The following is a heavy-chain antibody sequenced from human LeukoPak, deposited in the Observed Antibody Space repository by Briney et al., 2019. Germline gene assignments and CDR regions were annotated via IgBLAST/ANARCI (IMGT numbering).Heavy chain of an antibody. V-gene: IGHV3-30*18. Sequence: GGSLRLSCAASGFTFSSYGMHWVRQAPGKGLEWVAVIPYDGSNKYYADSVKGRFTISGDNSKNTLYLQMNSLRAEDTAVYYCAKSKAAAGHDAFDIWGQGTMVTVSS. CDR2: IPYDGSNK. D-gene: IGHD6-13*01. CDR1: GFTFSSYG. CDR3: AKSKAAAGHDAFDI. J-gene: IGHJ3*02.